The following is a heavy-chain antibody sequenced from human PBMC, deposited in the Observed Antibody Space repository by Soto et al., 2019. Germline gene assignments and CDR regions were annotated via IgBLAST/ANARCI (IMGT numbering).Heavy chain of an antibody. J-gene: IGHJ4*02. D-gene: IGHD5-12*01. CDR1: GFTFDDYG. CDR2: INWNGGST. V-gene: IGHV3-20*04. CDR3: ARGPSFRDGYNLPFDY. Sequence: GGSLRLSCAASGFTFDDYGMSWVRQAPGKGLEWVSGINWNGGSTGYADSVKGRFTISRDNAKNSLYLQMNSLRAEDTALYYCARGPSFRDGYNLPFDYWGQGTLVTVSS.